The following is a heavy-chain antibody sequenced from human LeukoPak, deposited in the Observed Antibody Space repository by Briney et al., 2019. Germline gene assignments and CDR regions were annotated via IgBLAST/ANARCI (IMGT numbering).Heavy chain of an antibody. Sequence: SETLSLTCAVYGGSFSGYYWSWIRQPPGKGLEWIGEINHSGSTNYNPSLKSRVTISVDTSKNQFSLKLSSVTAADTAVYYCARGRGSGWSGYYYYCMDVWGKGTTVTVSS. D-gene: IGHD6-19*01. CDR1: GGSFSGYY. CDR3: ARGRGSGWSGYYYYCMDV. CDR2: INHSGST. V-gene: IGHV4-34*01. J-gene: IGHJ6*03.